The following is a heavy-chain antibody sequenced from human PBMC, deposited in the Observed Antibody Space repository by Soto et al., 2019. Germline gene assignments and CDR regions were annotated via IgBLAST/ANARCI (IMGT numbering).Heavy chain of an antibody. J-gene: IGHJ4*02. Sequence: QLQLQESGSGLVKPSHTLSLTCTVSGGSISDAAYSWSWIRQPPGKGLEWIGYIYPSGMPFYNPSLRSRVTISIDRSNAQFSLNLRSVTAADTAVYYCARERGGYGLFDSWGQGILVAVSS. CDR3: ARERGGYGLFDS. CDR2: IYPSGMP. V-gene: IGHV4-30-2*01. D-gene: IGHD5-18*01. CDR1: GGSISDAAYS.